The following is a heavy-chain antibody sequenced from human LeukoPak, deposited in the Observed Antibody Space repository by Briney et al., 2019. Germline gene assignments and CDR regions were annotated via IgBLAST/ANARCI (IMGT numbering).Heavy chain of an antibody. CDR2: INPNSGGT. V-gene: IGHV1-2*02. CDR3: ARGHYDILTGYYHLDY. CDR1: GYTFTGYY. Sequence: ASVKVSCKASGYTFTGYYMHWVRQAPGQGLEWMGWINPNSGGTNYAQKSQGRVTMTRDTSISTAYMELSRLRSDDTAVYYCARGHYDILTGYYHLDYWGQGTLVTVSS. D-gene: IGHD3-9*01. J-gene: IGHJ4*02.